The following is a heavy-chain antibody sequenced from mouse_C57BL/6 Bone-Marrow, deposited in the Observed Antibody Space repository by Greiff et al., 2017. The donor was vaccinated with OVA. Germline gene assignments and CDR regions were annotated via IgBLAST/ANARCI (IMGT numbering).Heavy chain of an antibody. CDR2: IDPSDSYT. J-gene: IGHJ3*01. CDR3: ARSGLLSFAY. V-gene: IGHV1-50*01. D-gene: IGHD3-1*01. Sequence: QVQLQQPGAELVKPGASVKLSCKASGYTFTSYWMQWVNQRPGQGLEWIGEIDPSDSYTNYNQKFKGKATLTVDTSSSTAYMQLSSLTSEDSAVYYCARSGLLSFAYWGQGTLVTVSA. CDR1: GYTFTSYW.